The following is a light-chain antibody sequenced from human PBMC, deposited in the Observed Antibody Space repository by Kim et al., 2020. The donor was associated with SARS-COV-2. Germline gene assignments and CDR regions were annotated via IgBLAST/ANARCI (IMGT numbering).Light chain of an antibody. CDR1: KLGDKY. CDR3: QAWDSSTADVV. V-gene: IGLV3-1*01. J-gene: IGLJ2*01. CDR2: QDS. Sequence: SYELTQPPSVSVSPGQTASITCSGDKLGDKYACWYQQKPGQSPVLVIYQDSKRPSGIPERFSGSNSGNTATLTISGTQAMDEADYYCQAWDSSTADVVFGVGTQLTVL.